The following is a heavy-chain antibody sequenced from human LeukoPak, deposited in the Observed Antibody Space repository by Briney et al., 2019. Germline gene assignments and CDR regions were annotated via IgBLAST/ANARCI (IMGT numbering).Heavy chain of an antibody. J-gene: IGHJ5*02. D-gene: IGHD3-16*01. CDR3: ARGRRGLRLFNWFYP. CDR2: IIPIFGTA. Sequence: SVEVSCKASGGTFSSYAISWVRQTPGQGLEWMGGIIPIFGTANYAQKFQGRVTITTDESTSTAYMELSSLRSEDTVVYYCARGRRGLRLFNWFYPWGQGTLVTVSS. CDR1: GGTFSSYA. V-gene: IGHV1-69*05.